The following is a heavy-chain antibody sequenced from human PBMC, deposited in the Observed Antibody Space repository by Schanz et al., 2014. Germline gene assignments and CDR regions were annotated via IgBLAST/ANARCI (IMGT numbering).Heavy chain of an antibody. CDR3: ARTGYDPSLTH. J-gene: IGHJ4*02. V-gene: IGHV1-69*02. D-gene: IGHD5-12*01. CDR2: IIPITGIT. Sequence: QVPLVQSGAEVKKPGSSVKVSCKASGDTFRSYTINWVRHAPGQGLEWMGRIIPITGITNYAQKFQGRVTFTAAKSTSTAFLEVNSLRSEDTAVYYCARTGYDPSLTHWGQGTLVTVSS. CDR1: GDTFRSYT.